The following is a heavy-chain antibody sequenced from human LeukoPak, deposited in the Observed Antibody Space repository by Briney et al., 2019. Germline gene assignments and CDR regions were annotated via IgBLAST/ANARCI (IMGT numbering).Heavy chain of an antibody. Sequence: PGGSLRLSCEASGFSFSNYFISWIRQAPGKGLEWVGYITNSGRSTNYADAVKGRFTISRDNAKKSVYLEMTDLRAEDNAVYYCAREASGNHHVFDSWGQGTLVTVSS. CDR3: AREASGNHHVFDS. V-gene: IGHV3-11*04. D-gene: IGHD1-14*01. CDR1: GFSFSNYF. CDR2: ITNSGRST. J-gene: IGHJ4*02.